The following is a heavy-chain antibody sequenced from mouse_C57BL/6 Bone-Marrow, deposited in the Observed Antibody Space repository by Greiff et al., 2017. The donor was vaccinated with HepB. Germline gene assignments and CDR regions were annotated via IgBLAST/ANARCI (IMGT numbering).Heavy chain of an antibody. J-gene: IGHJ4*01. D-gene: IGHD1-2*01. Sequence: EVKLVESGGGLVKPGGSLKLSCAASGFTFSSYAMSWVRQTPEKRLEWVATISDGGSYTYYPDNVKGRFTISRDNAKNNLYLQMSHLKSEDTAMYYCALLYCYYAMDYWGQGTSVTVSS. CDR1: GFTFSSYA. CDR3: ALLYCYYAMDY. V-gene: IGHV5-4*03. CDR2: ISDGGSYT.